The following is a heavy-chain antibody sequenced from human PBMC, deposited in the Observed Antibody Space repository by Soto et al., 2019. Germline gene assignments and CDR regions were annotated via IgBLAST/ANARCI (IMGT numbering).Heavy chain of an antibody. CDR2: ISGSGGST. V-gene: IGHV3-23*01. Sequence: EVQLLESGGGLVQPGGSLRLSCAASGFIFSNYAMSWVRQAPGKGLEWVSAISGSGGSTYYADSVKGRFTISRDNSKNTLFLQMNSLRADDTAVYYCAKDQIAPNRRDSAGLDVWGQGTTVSVSS. J-gene: IGHJ6*02. D-gene: IGHD6-13*01. CDR1: GFIFSNYA. CDR3: AKDQIAPNRRDSAGLDV.